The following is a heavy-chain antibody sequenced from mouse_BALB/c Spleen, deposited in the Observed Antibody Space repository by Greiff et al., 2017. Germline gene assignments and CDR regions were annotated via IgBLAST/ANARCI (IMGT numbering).Heavy chain of an antibody. D-gene: IGHD4-1*01. V-gene: IGHV5-6*01. J-gene: IGHJ3*01. CDR3: AREELGRIAY. CDR2: ISSGGSYT. CDR1: GFTFSSYG. Sequence: EVKLMESGGDLVKPGGSLKLSCAASGFTFSSYGMSWVRQTPDKRLEWVATISSGGSYTYYPDSVKGRFTISRDNAKNTLYLQMSSLKSEDTAMYYCAREELGRIAYWGQGTLVTVSA.